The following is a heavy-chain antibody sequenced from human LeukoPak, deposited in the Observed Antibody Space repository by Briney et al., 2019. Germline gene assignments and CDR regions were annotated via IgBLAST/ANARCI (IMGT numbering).Heavy chain of an antibody. V-gene: IGHV3-23*01. J-gene: IGHJ4*02. CDR1: GFTFISYA. CDR2: MSADGT. CDR3: AKSAASGPYYPSDY. Sequence: GGSLRLSCTASGFTFISYAMSWVRQTPGKGLEWVSTMSADGTYYADSVKGRFTISRDDSMNTLSLQMNSLRAEDTAVYYCAKSAASGPYYPSDYWGQGTLVTVSS. D-gene: IGHD2-15*01.